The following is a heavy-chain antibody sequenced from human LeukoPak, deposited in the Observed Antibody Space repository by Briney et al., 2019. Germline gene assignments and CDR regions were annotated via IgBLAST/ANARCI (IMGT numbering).Heavy chain of an antibody. CDR3: ARDGYGDYAYYYYYYGMDV. D-gene: IGHD4-17*01. V-gene: IGHV3-48*04. CDR2: ISSSSSTI. CDR1: GFTFSSYS. Sequence: GGSLRLSCAASGFTFSSYSMNWVRQAPGKGLEWVSYISSSSSTIYYADSVKGRSTISRDNAKNSLYLQMNSLRAEDTAVYYCARDGYGDYAYYYYYYGMDVWGQGTTVTVSS. J-gene: IGHJ6*02.